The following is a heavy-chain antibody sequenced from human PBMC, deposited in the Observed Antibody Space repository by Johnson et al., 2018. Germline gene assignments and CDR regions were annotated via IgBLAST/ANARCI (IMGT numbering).Heavy chain of an antibody. D-gene: IGHD3-3*01. CDR3: AKVGDYDFYTRGYMDV. J-gene: IGHJ6*03. CDR2: ISYDGSNK. CDR1: GFTFSSYG. V-gene: IGHV3-30*18. Sequence: QVQLVQSGGGVVQPGRSLRLSCAVSGFTFSSYGMHWVRQAPGKGLEWVAVISYDGSNKYYADSVKGRFTISRDNSKNTLYLQMNSLRGEDTALYYCAKVGDYDFYTRGYMDVWGKGTTVTVSS.